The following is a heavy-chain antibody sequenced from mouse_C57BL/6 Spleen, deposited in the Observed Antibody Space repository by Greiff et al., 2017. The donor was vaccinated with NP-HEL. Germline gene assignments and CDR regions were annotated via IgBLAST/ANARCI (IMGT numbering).Heavy chain of an antibody. CDR2: IYPSDSET. J-gene: IGHJ1*03. CDR1: GYTFTSYW. CDR3: ARRGTGWYFDV. V-gene: IGHV1-61*01. Sequence: VQLQESGAELVSPGSSVKLSCKASGYTFTSYWMDWVKQRPGQGLEWIGNIYPSDSETHYNQKFKDKATLTVDKSSSTAYMQLSSLTSEDSAVYYCARRGTGWYFDVWGTGTTVTVSS. D-gene: IGHD3-3*01.